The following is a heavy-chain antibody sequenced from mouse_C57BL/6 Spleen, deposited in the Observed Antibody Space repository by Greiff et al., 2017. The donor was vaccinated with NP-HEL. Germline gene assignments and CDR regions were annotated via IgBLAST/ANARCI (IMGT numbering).Heavy chain of an antibody. D-gene: IGHD1-1*01. Sequence: EVQLVESGAELVRPGASVKLSCTASGFNIKDDYMHWVKQRPEQGLEWIGWIDPENGDTEYASKFQGKATITADTSSNTAYLQLSSLTSEDTAVYYCTRDYYGSSNWGQGTTLTVSS. J-gene: IGHJ2*01. V-gene: IGHV14-4*01. CDR3: TRDYYGSSN. CDR1: GFNIKDDY. CDR2: IDPENGDT.